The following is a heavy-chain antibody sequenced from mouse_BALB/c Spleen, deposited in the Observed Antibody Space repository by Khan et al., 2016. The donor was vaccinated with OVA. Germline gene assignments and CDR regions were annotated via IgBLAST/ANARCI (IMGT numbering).Heavy chain of an antibody. J-gene: IGHJ2*01. CDR3: AGTSYYGNYYFYY. D-gene: IGHD2-10*01. V-gene: IGHV3-8*02. Sequence: EVQLVESGPSLVKPSQTLSLTCSVTGDSITSGYWNWIRKFPGNKLEYMGYISYSGSTYYNPSLKSRISITRDTSKNKHYLQLNSMTTEDSATYYCAGTSYYGNYYFYYWGQCTTRTVSS. CDR2: ISYSGST. CDR1: GDSITSGY.